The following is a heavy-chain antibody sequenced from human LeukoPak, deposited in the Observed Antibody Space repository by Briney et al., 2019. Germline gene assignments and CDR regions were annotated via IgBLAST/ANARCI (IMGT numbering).Heavy chain of an antibody. CDR2: IYSGGST. CDR3: ARGTPYYYDSSGFDY. V-gene: IGHV3-53*01. D-gene: IGHD3-22*01. J-gene: IGHJ4*02. Sequence: GGSLRLSCAASGFIFSTYSMNWVRQAPGKGLEWVSVIYSGGSTYYADSVKGRFTISRDNSKSTLYLQMNSLRAEDTAVYYCARGTPYYYDSSGFDYWGQGTLVTVSS. CDR1: GFIFSTYS.